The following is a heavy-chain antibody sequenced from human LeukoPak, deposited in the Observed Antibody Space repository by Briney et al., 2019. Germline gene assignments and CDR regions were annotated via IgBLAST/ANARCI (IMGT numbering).Heavy chain of an antibody. CDR2: ISAYNGNT. Sequence: ASVKVSCKASGYTFTSYGISWVRQAPGQGLEWMGWISAYNGNTKYSQKFQGRVTITRDTSASTAYMELSSLRSEDTAVYYCATDGSGSYYYYGMDVWGQGTTVTVSS. CDR3: ATDGSGSYYYYGMDV. D-gene: IGHD3-10*01. J-gene: IGHJ6*02. CDR1: GYTFTSYG. V-gene: IGHV1-18*01.